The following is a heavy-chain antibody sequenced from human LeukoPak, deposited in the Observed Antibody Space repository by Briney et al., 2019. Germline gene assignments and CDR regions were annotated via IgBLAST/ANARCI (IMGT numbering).Heavy chain of an antibody. Sequence: GGSLRLSCAASGFSVSSYGMHWVRQAPDKGLEWVTFIRYDGSNKYYADSVKGRFTISRDNFRNTLYLQMNSLRAEDTAVYYCAKILQWLVRNRAFDYWGQGTLVTVSS. CDR1: GFSVSSYG. CDR3: AKILQWLVRNRAFDY. V-gene: IGHV3-30*02. D-gene: IGHD6-19*01. J-gene: IGHJ4*02. CDR2: IRYDGSNK.